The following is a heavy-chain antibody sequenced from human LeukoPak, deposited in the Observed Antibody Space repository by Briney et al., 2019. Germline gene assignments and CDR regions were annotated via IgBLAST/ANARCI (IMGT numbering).Heavy chain of an antibody. CDR3: ARDGPAAGMGY. CDR2: ISSSSSYI. D-gene: IGHD6-13*01. CDR1: GFTFSSYS. Sequence: GGSLRLSCAASGFTFSSYSMNWVRQAPGKGLEWVSSISSSSSYIYYADSVKGRFTISRDNAKNSLYLQMNSLRAEDTAVYYCARDGPAAGMGYWGQGTLVTVSS. V-gene: IGHV3-21*01. J-gene: IGHJ4*02.